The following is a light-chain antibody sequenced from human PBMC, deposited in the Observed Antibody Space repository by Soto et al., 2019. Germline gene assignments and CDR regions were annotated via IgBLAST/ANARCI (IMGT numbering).Light chain of an antibody. CDR2: DVT. V-gene: IGLV2-14*01. Sequence: QSVLTQPASVSGSPGQSITISCTGTSSDVGDNNYVSWYQQHPGKAPKLMIYDVTHRPSGISNRFSGSKSGNTASLTISGLQAEEEADYYCSSYTSSSTPYVFGTGTKLTVL. CDR3: SSYTSSSTPYV. CDR1: SSDVGDNNY. J-gene: IGLJ1*01.